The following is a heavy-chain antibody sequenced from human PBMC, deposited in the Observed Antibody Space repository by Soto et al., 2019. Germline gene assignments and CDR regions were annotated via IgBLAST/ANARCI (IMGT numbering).Heavy chain of an antibody. J-gene: IGHJ6*02. V-gene: IGHV4-30-4*01. CDR1: GVSISSGDYY. D-gene: IGHD3-3*01. Sequence: PSETLSLTCTVSGVSISSGDYYWSWIRQPPGKGLEWIGYIYYSGSTYYNPSLKSRVTISVDTSKNQFSLKLSSVTAADTAVYYCARAEPPEITIFGVVTRLNYYYYGMDVWGQGTTVTVSS. CDR3: ARAEPPEITIFGVVTRLNYYYYGMDV. CDR2: IYYSGST.